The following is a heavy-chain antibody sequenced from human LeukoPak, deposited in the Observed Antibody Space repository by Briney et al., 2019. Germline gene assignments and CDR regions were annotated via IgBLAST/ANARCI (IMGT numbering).Heavy chain of an antibody. Sequence: SETLSLTCAVSGGSISSGGYSWSWIRQPPGKGLEWIGYIYHSGSTYYNPSLKSRVTISVDRSKNQFSLKLSSVTAADTAVYYCARAEGMNFDYWGQGTLVTASS. D-gene: IGHD6-13*01. J-gene: IGHJ4*02. CDR1: GGSISSGGYS. CDR2: IYHSGST. CDR3: ARAEGMNFDY. V-gene: IGHV4-30-2*01.